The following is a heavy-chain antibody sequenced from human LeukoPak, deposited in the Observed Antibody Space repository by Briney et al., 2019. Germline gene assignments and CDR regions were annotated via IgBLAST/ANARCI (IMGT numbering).Heavy chain of an antibody. V-gene: IGHV3-7*01. J-gene: IGHJ4*02. CDR3: ARGGGSGSYYKRELDY. Sequence: GGSLRLSCAASGFTFSSYWMSWVRQAPGKGLEWVANIKQDGSEKYYVDSVKGRFTISRDNDKNSLFLQMTSLRAEDTAVYYCARGGGSGSYYKRELDYWGQGTLVTVSS. CDR2: IKQDGSEK. D-gene: IGHD3-10*01. CDR1: GFTFSSYW.